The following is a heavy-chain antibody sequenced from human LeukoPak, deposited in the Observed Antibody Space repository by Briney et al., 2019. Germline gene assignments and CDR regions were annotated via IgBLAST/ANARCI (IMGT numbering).Heavy chain of an antibody. CDR1: GFTFSSYS. J-gene: IGHJ4*02. V-gene: IGHV3-21*04. CDR3: ARRAGAYSHPYDY. Sequence: GGSLRLSCAASGFTFSSYSMNWVRQAPGKGLEWVSAISTDSGNMYYADSVKGRFTISRDNSKNTLYLQMNSLRAEDTAVYYCARRAGAYSHPYDYWGQGTLVTVSS. D-gene: IGHD4/OR15-4a*01. CDR2: ISTDSGNM.